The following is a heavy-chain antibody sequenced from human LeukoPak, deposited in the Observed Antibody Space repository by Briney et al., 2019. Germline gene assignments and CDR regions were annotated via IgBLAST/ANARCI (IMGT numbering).Heavy chain of an antibody. D-gene: IGHD5-18*01. CDR1: GFTFSDHY. CDR2: INSDGSST. V-gene: IGHV3-74*01. Sequence: PGGSLRLSCAASGFTFSDHYMDWVRQAPGKGLVWVSRINSDGSSTSYADSVKGRLTISRDKAKNTLYVQMNSLRAEDTAVYYCARGGVYSYGSFDYWGQGTLVTVSS. J-gene: IGHJ4*02. CDR3: ARGGVYSYGSFDY.